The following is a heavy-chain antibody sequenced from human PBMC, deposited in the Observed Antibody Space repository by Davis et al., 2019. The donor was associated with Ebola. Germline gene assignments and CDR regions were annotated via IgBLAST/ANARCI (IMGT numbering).Heavy chain of an antibody. CDR2: IIPMFGTA. CDR3: ARDDRDCTGGVCYLYYYGMDV. D-gene: IGHD2-8*02. V-gene: IGHV1-69*06. CDR1: GYTFTSYA. Sequence: AASVKVSCKASGYTFTSYAISWVRQAPGQGLEWMGGIIPMFGTANYAQKFQGRVTITADKSTSTAYMELSSLRSEDTAVYYCARDDRDCTGGVCYLYYYGMDVWGQGTTVTVSS. J-gene: IGHJ6*02.